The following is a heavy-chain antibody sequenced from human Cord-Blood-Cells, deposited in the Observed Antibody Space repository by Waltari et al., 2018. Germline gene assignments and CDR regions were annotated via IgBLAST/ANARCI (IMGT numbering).Heavy chain of an antibody. CDR1: GGSISSTIYY. D-gene: IGHD6-13*01. Sequence: QPQLQESGPGLVKPSETLSLTCSVSGGSISSTIYYWGGIRQPPGKGLEGIGSIYYSGSTYYNPSLKSRVTISVDTSKNQFSLKLSSVTAADTAVYYCASGYSSSWYFDYWGQGTLVTVSS. V-gene: IGHV4-39*01. CDR2: IYYSGST. J-gene: IGHJ4*02. CDR3: ASGYSSSWYFDY.